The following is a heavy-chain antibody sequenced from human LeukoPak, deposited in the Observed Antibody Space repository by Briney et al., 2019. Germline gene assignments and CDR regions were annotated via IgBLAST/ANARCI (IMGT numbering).Heavy chain of an antibody. D-gene: IGHD5-24*01. CDR1: GGSLSSYY. Sequence: SETLSLTCTVSGGSLSSYYWSWIRQPPGKGLEWIGYIYYSGSTKYNPSLKSRVTISVDMSKNQFSLKLSSVTAADTAVYYCARVTVHGNSDYWGQGTLVTVSS. V-gene: IGHV4-59*01. CDR2: IYYSGST. J-gene: IGHJ4*02. CDR3: ARVTVHGNSDY.